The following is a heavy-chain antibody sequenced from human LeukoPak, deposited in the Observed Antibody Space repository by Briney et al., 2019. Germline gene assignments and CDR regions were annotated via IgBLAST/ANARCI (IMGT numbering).Heavy chain of an antibody. CDR1: GFTFSSYG. CDR3: AKDLFEPDTMIVVDRAGSALDI. CDR2: ISYDGSNK. V-gene: IGHV3-30*18. J-gene: IGHJ3*02. D-gene: IGHD3-22*01. Sequence: GGSLRLSCAASGFTFSSYGMHWVRQAPGKGLEWVAVISYDGSNKYYADSVKGRFTISRDNSKNTLYLQMNSLRAEDTAVYYCAKDLFEPDTMIVVDRAGSALDIWGQGTMVTVSS.